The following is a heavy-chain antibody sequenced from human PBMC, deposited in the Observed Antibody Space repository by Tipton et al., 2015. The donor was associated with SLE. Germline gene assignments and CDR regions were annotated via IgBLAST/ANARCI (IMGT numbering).Heavy chain of an antibody. V-gene: IGHV4-34*01. D-gene: IGHD2-15*01. CDR1: GGSFSGYY. CDR3: AGRHSPY. Sequence: TLSLTCAVYGGSFSGYYWSWIRQPPGKGLEWIGEINHSGSTNYNPSLKSRVTVSVDTSKNQFSLKLSSVTAADTAVYYCAGRHSPYWGQGTLVTVSS. CDR2: INHSGST. J-gene: IGHJ4*02.